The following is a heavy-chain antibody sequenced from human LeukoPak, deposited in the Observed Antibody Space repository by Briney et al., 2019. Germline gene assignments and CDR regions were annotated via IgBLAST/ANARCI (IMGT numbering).Heavy chain of an antibody. J-gene: IGHJ6*04. CDR2: IYYSWST. D-gene: IGHD3-10*01. V-gene: IGHV4-59*01. Sequence: PSETLSLTCTVSGGSISSYYCSWIRQPPGQGLEWIGYIYYSWSTNYNPSLKSRVTISVDTSKNQFSLKLSSVTAADTAVYYWARERTDGGQGFGRSYYYYGMDVWGKGTTVTVSS. CDR3: ARERTDGGQGFGRSYYYYGMDV. CDR1: GGSISSYY.